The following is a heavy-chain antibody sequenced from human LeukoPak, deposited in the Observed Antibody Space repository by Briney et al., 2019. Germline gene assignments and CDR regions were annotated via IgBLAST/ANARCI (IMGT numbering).Heavy chain of an antibody. CDR1: GGSTSSYY. D-gene: IGHD6-13*01. V-gene: IGHV4-59*08. J-gene: IGHJ5*02. CDR3: ARSPSSNWYWLDP. CDR2: MYYSGST. Sequence: SETLSLTCTVSGGSTSSYYWSWIRQPPGKGLEWIGYMYYSGSTNFNPSLKSRVTISVDTAKKQFSLKLSSVTAADTAVYYCARSPSSNWYWLDPWGQGTLVTVSS.